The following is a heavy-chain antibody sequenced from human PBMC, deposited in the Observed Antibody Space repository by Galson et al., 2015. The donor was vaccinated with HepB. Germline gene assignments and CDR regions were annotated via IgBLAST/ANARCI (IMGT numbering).Heavy chain of an antibody. CDR1: GFFFSRFA. V-gene: IGHV3-23*01. J-gene: IGHJ4*02. CDR3: AKGDGAGGVVIIRGSYFDF. Sequence: SLRLSCAASGFFFSRFAMTWVRQAPGKGLEWVSTVSGTGGSTYYADSVGGRFTISRDNSKNTVHLQMNSLRAEDTAVYYCAKGDGAGGVVIIRGSYFDFWGQGTLVTVSS. D-gene: IGHD3-3*01. CDR2: VSGTGGST.